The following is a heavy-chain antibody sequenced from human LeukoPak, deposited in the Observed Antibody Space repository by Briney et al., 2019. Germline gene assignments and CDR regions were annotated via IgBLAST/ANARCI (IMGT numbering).Heavy chain of an antibody. J-gene: IGHJ4*02. CDR3: ARTAKYCGGDCYPRYFDY. CDR1: GYSMSSGYY. V-gene: IGHV4-38-2*02. Sequence: SETLSLTCTVSGYSMSSGYYWGWIRQPPERGLEWIGSMYHTGSTYYNPSLKSRVTISVDTSKNQFYLKLSSVTAADTAVYYCARTAKYCGGDCYPRYFDYWGQGTLVTVSS. CDR2: MYHTGST. D-gene: IGHD2-21*02.